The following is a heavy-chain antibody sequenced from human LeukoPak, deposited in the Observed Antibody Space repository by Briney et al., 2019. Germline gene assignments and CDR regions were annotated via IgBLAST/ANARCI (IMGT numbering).Heavy chain of an antibody. CDR2: IHYTGST. V-gene: IGHV4-39*07. Sequence: SETLSLTCTVSGGSIRSGSYYWGWIRQPPGKGLEWIGSIHYTGSTYYNPSLKSRVTILVDTSKNHLSLKLSSLTAADTAVYYCARLSSSWYQDWYFDLWGRGTLVTVSS. D-gene: IGHD6-13*01. CDR3: ARLSSSWYQDWYFDL. J-gene: IGHJ2*01. CDR1: GGSIRSGSYY.